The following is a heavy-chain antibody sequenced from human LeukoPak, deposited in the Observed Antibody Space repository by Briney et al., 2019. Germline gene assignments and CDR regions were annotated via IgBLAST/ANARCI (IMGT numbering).Heavy chain of an antibody. J-gene: IGHJ4*02. Sequence: SETLSLTCTVSGGSISSYYWSWIRQPPGKGLEWIGYIYYSGSTNYNPSLKSRVTISVDTSKNQFSLKLSSVTAADTAVYYCARVGSYDYVWGSLDYWGQGTLVTVSS. CDR2: IYYSGST. CDR1: GGSISSYY. D-gene: IGHD3-16*01. V-gene: IGHV4-59*01. CDR3: ARVGSYDYVWGSLDY.